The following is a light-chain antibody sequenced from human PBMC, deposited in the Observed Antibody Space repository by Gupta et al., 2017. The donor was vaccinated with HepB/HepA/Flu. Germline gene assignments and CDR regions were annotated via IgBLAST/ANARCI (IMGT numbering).Light chain of an antibody. V-gene: IGKV1-39*01. CDR1: QRVSTY. Sequence: DIQMTQSPSSLSASVGDRVTITCRASQRVSTYLNWYQQKPGKVPKLLIFGSSTLQGGVPSRFSGSGSRTDFTLTISSLQPEDFATYYCQQSYSSLLTFGGGTKVEV. CDR2: GSS. J-gene: IGKJ4*01. CDR3: QQSYSSLLT.